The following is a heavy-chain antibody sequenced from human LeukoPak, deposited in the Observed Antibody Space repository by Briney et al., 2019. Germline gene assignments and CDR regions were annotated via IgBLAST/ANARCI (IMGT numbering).Heavy chain of an antibody. CDR2: IYYSGST. J-gene: IGHJ4*02. CDR3: ARKDSMDDFDY. Sequence: SETLSLTCTLSGGSIDSYYWSWIRQPPGKGLEWIGSIYYSGSTYYNPSLKSRVTISVDTSKNQFSLKLSSVTAADTAVYYCARKDSMDDFDYWGQGTLVTVSS. CDR1: GGSIDSYY. V-gene: IGHV4-39*01. D-gene: IGHD4-11*01.